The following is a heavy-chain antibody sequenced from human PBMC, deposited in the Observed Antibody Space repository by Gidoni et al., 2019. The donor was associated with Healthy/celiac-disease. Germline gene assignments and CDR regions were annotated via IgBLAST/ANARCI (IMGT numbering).Heavy chain of an antibody. CDR1: GVTFSSYG. CDR2: ISYDGSNK. J-gene: IGHJ3*02. Sequence: QVQLVESGGGVVQLGRSLRLSCAPSGVTFSSYGMHWVRQAPGKGLEWVVVISYDGSNKYYADSVKGRFTISRDNSKNTLYLQMNSLRAEDTAVYYCAKDGDYYGSGSYYGYAFDIWGQGTMVTVSS. D-gene: IGHD3-10*01. V-gene: IGHV3-30*18. CDR3: AKDGDYYGSGSYYGYAFDI.